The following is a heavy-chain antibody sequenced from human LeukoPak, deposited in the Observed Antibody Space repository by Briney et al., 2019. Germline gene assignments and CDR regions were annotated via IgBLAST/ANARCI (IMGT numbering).Heavy chain of an antibody. Sequence: GGSLRFSCVASGFTGSSHYMSWVRQAPGKGLEWVSSISSSSSYIYYADSVKGRFTISRDNAKNSLYLQMNSLRAEDTAVYYCARHGGGYYYDSSGYYPYYFDYWGQGTLVTVSS. CDR1: GFTGSSHY. D-gene: IGHD3-22*01. CDR2: ISSSSSYI. CDR3: ARHGGGYYYDSSGYYPYYFDY. J-gene: IGHJ4*02. V-gene: IGHV3-21*01.